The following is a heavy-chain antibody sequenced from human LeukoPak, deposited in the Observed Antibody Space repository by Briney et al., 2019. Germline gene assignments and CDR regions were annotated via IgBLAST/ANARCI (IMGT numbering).Heavy chain of an antibody. J-gene: IGHJ5*02. D-gene: IGHD3-22*01. CDR2: IYHSGST. Sequence: SQTLSLTCTVSGGSISSGGYYWSWIRQPPGNGLEWIGYIYHSGSTYYNPSLKSRVTISVDRSKNQFSLKLSSVTAADTAVYYCARGAMYYYDSSGYYTWGQGTLVTVSS. CDR1: GGSISSGGYY. CDR3: ARGAMYYYDSSGYYT. V-gene: IGHV4-30-2*01.